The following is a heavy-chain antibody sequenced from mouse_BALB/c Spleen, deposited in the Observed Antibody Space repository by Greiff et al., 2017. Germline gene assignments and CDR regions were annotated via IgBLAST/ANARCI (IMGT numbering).Heavy chain of an antibody. Sequence: EVKLVESGPGLVKPSQSLSLTCTVTGYSITSDYAWNWIRQFPGNKLEWMGYISYSGSTSYNPSLKSRISITRDTSKNQFFLQLNSVTTEDTATYYCARRFTTATWFAYWGQGTLVTVSA. J-gene: IGHJ3*01. CDR1: GYSITSDYA. CDR3: ARRFTTATWFAY. CDR2: ISYSGST. D-gene: IGHD1-2*01. V-gene: IGHV3-2*02.